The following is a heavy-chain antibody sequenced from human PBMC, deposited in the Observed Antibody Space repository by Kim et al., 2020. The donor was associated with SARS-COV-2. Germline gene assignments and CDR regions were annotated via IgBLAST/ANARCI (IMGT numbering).Heavy chain of an antibody. D-gene: IGHD2-2*01. CDR3: DSGGCCSTTNCPYFYG. CDR1: GGSISSGHYS. J-gene: IGHJ6*01. V-gene: IGHV4-30-4*08. CDR2: IYYSGSS. Sequence: SETLSLTCTVSGGSISSGHYSWTWIRQGPGKGLEWIGYIYYSGSSYYNPSLKSRLTISLDTFQNQFSLNVASVTDADTADYYSDSGGCCSTTNCPYFYG.